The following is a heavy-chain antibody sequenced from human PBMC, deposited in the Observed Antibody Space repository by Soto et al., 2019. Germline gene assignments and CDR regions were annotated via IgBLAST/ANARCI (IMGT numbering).Heavy chain of an antibody. CDR1: GGSITTGGYY. Sequence: TLSLTCTVSGGSITTGGYYWSWIRQLPGKGLEWIGHRYYSESTYYNPSLKSRVSISLDTSKNQFSLKLSFVTATDTAMYYCARTKCSGGSCYSWSLDYWGQGTPVTVSS. CDR2: RYYSEST. CDR3: ARTKCSGGSCYSWSLDY. J-gene: IGHJ4*02. V-gene: IGHV4-31*03. D-gene: IGHD2-15*01.